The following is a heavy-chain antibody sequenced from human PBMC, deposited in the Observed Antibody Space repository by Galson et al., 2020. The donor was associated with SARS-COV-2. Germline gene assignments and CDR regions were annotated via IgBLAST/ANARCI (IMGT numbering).Heavy chain of an antibody. V-gene: IGHV3-48*03. Sequence: GGSLRLSCAASGFTFSSYEMNWVRQAPGKGLEWISYISSGGSTIYYADSVKGRFTISRDNAMNSLNLQMKSLRAEDTAVYYCARVRNGPNWYSELWGRGSLVTVSS. D-gene: IGHD2-8*01. CDR2: ISSGGSTI. CDR3: ARVRNGPNWYSEL. CDR1: GFTFSSYE. J-gene: IGHJ2*01.